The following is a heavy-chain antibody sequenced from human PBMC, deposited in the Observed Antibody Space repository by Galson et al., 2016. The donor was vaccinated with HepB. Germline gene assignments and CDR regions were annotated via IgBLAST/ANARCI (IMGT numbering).Heavy chain of an antibody. CDR1: GGSFNDFF. D-gene: IGHD4-17*01. J-gene: IGHJ4*02. Sequence: SETLSLTCSVSGGSFNDFFWNWIRQPPGKGLEWIGYVYYSGNTNYNPSLKSRVTISVDTSKNQFSLKLNSVTAADTAVYFCAREVHGDNGYLDSWGQGTLVTVSS. V-gene: IGHV4-59*01. CDR2: VYYSGNT. CDR3: AREVHGDNGYLDS.